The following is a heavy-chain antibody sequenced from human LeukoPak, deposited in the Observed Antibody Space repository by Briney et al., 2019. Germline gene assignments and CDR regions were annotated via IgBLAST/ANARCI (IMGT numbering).Heavy chain of an antibody. CDR1: GFTFSSYS. CDR2: ISSTGTYI. Sequence: GGSLRLSCAASGFTFSSYSMNWVRQAPGKGLEWVSSISSTGTYIYHADSVKGRFTISRDNAKNSLYLQMNSLRAEDTAVYYCARDPSVVPAAVNWFDPWGQGTLVTVSS. CDR3: ARDPSVVPAAVNWFDP. V-gene: IGHV3-21*01. D-gene: IGHD2-2*01. J-gene: IGHJ5*02.